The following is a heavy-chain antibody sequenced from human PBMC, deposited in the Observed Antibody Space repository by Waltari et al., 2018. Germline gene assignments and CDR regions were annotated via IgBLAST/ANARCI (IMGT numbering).Heavy chain of an antibody. V-gene: IGHV3-30*03. J-gene: IGHJ4*02. D-gene: IGHD3-22*01. CDR2: ISRDEKNT. CDR3: AREDYYDRGRIGANFDY. Sequence: QVQLVESGGGVVQPGRSLRLSCAASGFTFTSYVIQWFRQAPGKELEWVAVISRDEKNTDYADSGKGRFTVTRDNSKNTIYLQMNSLKTEDTAVYYCAREDYYDRGRIGANFDYWGQGTLVTVSS. CDR1: GFTFTSYV.